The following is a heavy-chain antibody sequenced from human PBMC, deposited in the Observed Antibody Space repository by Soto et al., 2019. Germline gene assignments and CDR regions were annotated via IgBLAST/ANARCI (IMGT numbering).Heavy chain of an antibody. V-gene: IGHV1-69*13. CDR1: GGTFSSSG. CDR2: IMPIFGTA. Sequence: ASVNVSCKASGGTFSSSGISWVRQAPGQGLEWMGGIMPIFGTANYAQKFQGRVTITADESTSTAYMELSSLRSEDTAVYYCARDSGSYYLLLDYWGQGTLVTVSS. D-gene: IGHD1-26*01. CDR3: ARDSGSYYLLLDY. J-gene: IGHJ4*02.